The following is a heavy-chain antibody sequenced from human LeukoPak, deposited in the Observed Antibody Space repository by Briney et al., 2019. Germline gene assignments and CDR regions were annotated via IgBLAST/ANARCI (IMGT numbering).Heavy chain of an antibody. CDR2: IYYSGST. V-gene: IGHV4-39*01. CDR3: AKLVNGVYYFDY. D-gene: IGHD6-13*01. CDR1: GGSFSGYY. Sequence: SETLSLTCAVYGGSFSGYYWGWIRQPPGKGLEWIGSIYYSGSTYYNPSLKSRVTISVDTSKNQFSLKLSSVAAADTAVYYCAKLVNGVYYFDYWGQGTLVTVSS. J-gene: IGHJ4*02.